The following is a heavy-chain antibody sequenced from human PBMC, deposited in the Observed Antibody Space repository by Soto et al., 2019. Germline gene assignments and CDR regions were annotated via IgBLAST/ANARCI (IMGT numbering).Heavy chain of an antibody. CDR2: INAGNGNT. J-gene: IGHJ5*02. CDR3: ASSGWYTGWFDP. Sequence: ASVKVCCKASGYSFTSYAMHWVRQAPGQRLEWMGWINAGNGNTKYSQKFQGRVTITRDTSASTAYMELSSLRSEDTAVYYCASSGWYTGWFDPWGQGTLVTVSS. CDR1: GYSFTSYA. D-gene: IGHD6-19*01. V-gene: IGHV1-3*01.